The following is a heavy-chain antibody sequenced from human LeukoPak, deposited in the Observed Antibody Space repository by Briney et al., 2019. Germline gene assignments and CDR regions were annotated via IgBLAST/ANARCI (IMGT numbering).Heavy chain of an antibody. Sequence: GRSLRLSCAASGFTFSNYAMHWVRQAPGKGLEWMAIISYDGSNKDCADSVKGRFTISRDNSKNTLYLQVNGLRTEDTAVYYCARRMGATPVGNAFDIWGQGQWSPSLQ. J-gene: IGHJ3*02. D-gene: IGHD1-26*01. CDR1: GFTFSNYA. V-gene: IGHV3-30-3*01. CDR2: ISYDGSNK. CDR3: ARRMGATPVGNAFDI.